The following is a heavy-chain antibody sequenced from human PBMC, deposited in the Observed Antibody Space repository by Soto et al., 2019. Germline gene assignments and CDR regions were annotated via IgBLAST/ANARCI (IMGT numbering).Heavy chain of an antibody. CDR2: ISSSSSGI. Sequence: GGSLRLSCAASGFTFSRYSMNWVRQAPGKGLEWVSYISSSSSGIYYADSVKGRFTISRDNAKNSLYLQMNSLRAEDTAVYYCARDIVVVPAAPDAFDIWGQGTRVTVSS. CDR3: ARDIVVVPAAPDAFDI. V-gene: IGHV3-48*01. D-gene: IGHD2-2*01. CDR1: GFTFSRYS. J-gene: IGHJ3*02.